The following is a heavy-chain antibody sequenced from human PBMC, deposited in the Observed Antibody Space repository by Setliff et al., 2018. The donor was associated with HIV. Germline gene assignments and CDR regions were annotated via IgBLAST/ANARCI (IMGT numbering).Heavy chain of an antibody. Sequence: SETLSLTCAVYGESFSDDYWSWIRQPPGWGLEWIGEINHSGTTNYNPSLMGRLSISVDTSKRQFSLDLNSVTAADTAIYYCARHVSWAEFDYWGQGTLVTVSS. D-gene: IGHD3-10*02. CDR2: INHSGTT. CDR3: ARHVSWAEFDY. CDR1: GESFSDDY. J-gene: IGHJ4*02. V-gene: IGHV4-34*01.